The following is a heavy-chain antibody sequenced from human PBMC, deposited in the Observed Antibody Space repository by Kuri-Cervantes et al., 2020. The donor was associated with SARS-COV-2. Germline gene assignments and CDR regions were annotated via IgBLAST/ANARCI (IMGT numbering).Heavy chain of an antibody. CDR1: GFTFSSYG. Sequence: GESLKISCAASGFTFSSYGMNWVRQAPGKGLEWVAFIRYDGSNKYYADSVKGRFTISRDNSKNTLSLEMDSLRADDTAVYYCAKDPNGIVVVVAAIDSWGQGTLVTVSS. D-gene: IGHD2-15*01. J-gene: IGHJ4*02. V-gene: IGHV3-30*02. CDR2: IRYDGSNK. CDR3: AKDPNGIVVVVAAIDS.